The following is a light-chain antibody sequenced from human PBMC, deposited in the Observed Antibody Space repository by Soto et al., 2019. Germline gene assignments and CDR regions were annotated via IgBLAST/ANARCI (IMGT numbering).Light chain of an antibody. CDR1: QTINSW. V-gene: IGKV1-5*01. CDR2: DAS. J-gene: IGKJ5*01. Sequence: DIQMTQSPSTLSASVGDRATITCRASQTINSWLAWYQQKPGKAPKVLIFDASSLESGVPSRFGGSGSGTEFTLSISSLQPDDFATYYCQQYDNLPLIFGQGTRLEIK. CDR3: QQYDNLPLI.